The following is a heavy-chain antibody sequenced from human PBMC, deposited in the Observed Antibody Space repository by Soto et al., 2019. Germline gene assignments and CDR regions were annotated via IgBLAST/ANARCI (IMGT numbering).Heavy chain of an antibody. D-gene: IGHD3-10*01. V-gene: IGHV3-23*01. J-gene: IGHJ4*02. CDR3: AKDFEAWFGELPDY. CDR1: GFTFSSYA. CDR2: ISGSGGST. Sequence: GGSLRLSCAASGFTFSSYAMSWVRQAPGKGLEWVSAISGSGGSTYYADSVKGRFTISRDNSKNTLYLQMNSLRAEDTAVYYCAKDFEAWFGELPDYWGQGTLVTVSS.